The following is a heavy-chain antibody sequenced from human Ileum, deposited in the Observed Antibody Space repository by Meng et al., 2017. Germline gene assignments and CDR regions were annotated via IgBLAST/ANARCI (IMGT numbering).Heavy chain of an antibody. CDR3: ARSAYTGSRPEY. V-gene: IGHV3-74*01. CDR2: INNDASST. D-gene: IGHD3-9*01. CDR1: GFILSNYW. Sequence: EVQLVASGGDLVQPGSSLRLSCAASGFILSNYWMHWVRQAPGKGLVWVSRINNDASSTDYADSVKGRLTISRDNAKNTLFLQMNSLTAEDTAVYYCARSAYTGSRPEYWGQGTLVTVSS. J-gene: IGHJ4*02.